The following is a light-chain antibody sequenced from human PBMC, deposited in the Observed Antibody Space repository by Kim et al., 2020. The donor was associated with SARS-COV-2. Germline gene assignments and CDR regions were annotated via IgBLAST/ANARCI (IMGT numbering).Light chain of an antibody. Sequence: DIQMTQSPSSLSASVGDRVTITCRASQGISNSLAWYQQKPGKAPKLLLYAASRLESGVPSRFSGSGSGTDYTLTISSLQPEDFATYYCQQYYSTPPGTFGQGTKVDIK. J-gene: IGKJ1*01. CDR2: AAS. CDR1: QGISNS. CDR3: QQYYSTPPGT. V-gene: IGKV1-NL1*01.